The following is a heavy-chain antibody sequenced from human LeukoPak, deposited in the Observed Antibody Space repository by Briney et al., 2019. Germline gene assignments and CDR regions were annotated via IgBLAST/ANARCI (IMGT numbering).Heavy chain of an antibody. CDR2: INPNSGGT. CDR1: GYTFTGNY. Sequence: ASVKVSCKASGYTFTGNYIHWVRQAPGQGLEWMGRINPNSGGTNYAQKFQGRVTMTRDTSITTAYMDLSSLTSDETAVYYCARDSDYWGQGTLVTVSS. CDR3: ARDSDY. V-gene: IGHV1-2*06. J-gene: IGHJ4*02.